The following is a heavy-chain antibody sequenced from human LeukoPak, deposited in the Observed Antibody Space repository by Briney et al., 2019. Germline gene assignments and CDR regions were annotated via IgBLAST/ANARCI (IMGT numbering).Heavy chain of an antibody. CDR2: RNPNSGNT. CDR1: GYTFTSYD. J-gene: IGHJ6*03. CDR3: ARTVVVPAAIHYYYYMDV. D-gene: IGHD2-2*02. Sequence: ASVKVSCKASGYTFTSYDINWVRQATGQGLEWMGWRNPNSGNTGYAQKFQGRVTMTRNTSIRTAYMELSSLRSEDTAEYCCARTVVVPAAIHYYYYMDVWGKGTTVTVSS. V-gene: IGHV1-8*01.